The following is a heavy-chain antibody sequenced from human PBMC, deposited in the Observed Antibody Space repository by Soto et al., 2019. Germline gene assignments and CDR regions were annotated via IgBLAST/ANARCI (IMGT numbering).Heavy chain of an antibody. Sequence: GGSLRLSCAASGFTFSSYAMHWVRQAPGKGLEWVAVISYDGSNKYYADSVKGRFTISRDNSKNTLYLQMNSLRAEDTAVYYCARESYDSSGNYLNWFDPWGQGTLVTVSS. CDR2: ISYDGSNK. CDR1: GFTFSSYA. V-gene: IGHV3-30-3*01. J-gene: IGHJ5*02. D-gene: IGHD3-22*01. CDR3: ARESYDSSGNYLNWFDP.